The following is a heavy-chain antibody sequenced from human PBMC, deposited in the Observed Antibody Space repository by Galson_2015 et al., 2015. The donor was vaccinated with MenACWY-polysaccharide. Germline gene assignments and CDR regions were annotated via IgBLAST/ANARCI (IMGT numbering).Heavy chain of an antibody. CDR1: GFIFTNYW. D-gene: IGHD6-6*01. CDR2: IKPDGSEK. J-gene: IGHJ4*02. V-gene: IGHV3-7*01. Sequence: SLRLSCAASGFIFTNYWMSWVRQAPGKELEWVANIKPDGSEKHYVDSMKGRFTISRDNAKNSVYLQMDSLRVEDTAVYHCARIGYSSSGFDFWGQGTLVTVSS. CDR3: ARIGYSSSGFDF.